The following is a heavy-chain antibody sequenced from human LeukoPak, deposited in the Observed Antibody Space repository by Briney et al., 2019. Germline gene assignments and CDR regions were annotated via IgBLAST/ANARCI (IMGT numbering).Heavy chain of an antibody. Sequence: ASVKVSCKASGYTFTSYGISWVRQAPGQGLEWMGWISASNGNTNYAQKLQGRFTMTTDTSTRTAYMELRSLRSDDTAGYDCARGKMATLNCFDPWGQGTLVTVSS. D-gene: IGHD5-24*01. CDR3: ARGKMATLNCFDP. CDR2: ISASNGNT. CDR1: GYTFTSYG. J-gene: IGHJ5*02. V-gene: IGHV1-18*01.